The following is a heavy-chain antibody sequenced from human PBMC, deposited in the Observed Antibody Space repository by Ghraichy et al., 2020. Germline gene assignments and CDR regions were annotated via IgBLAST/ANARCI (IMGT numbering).Heavy chain of an antibody. D-gene: IGHD5-24*01. CDR1: GFTFSSYG. Sequence: GESLNIACAASGFTFSSYGMHWVRQAPGKGLEWVAVIWYDGSNKYYADSVKGRFTISRDNSKNTLYLQMNSLRAEDTAVYYCARARDERYGMDVWGQGTTVTVSS. J-gene: IGHJ6*02. CDR2: IWYDGSNK. V-gene: IGHV3-33*01. CDR3: ARARDERYGMDV.